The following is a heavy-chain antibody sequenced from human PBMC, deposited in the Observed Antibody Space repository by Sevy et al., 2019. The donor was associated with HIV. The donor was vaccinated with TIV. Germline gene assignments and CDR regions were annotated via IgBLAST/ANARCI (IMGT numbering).Heavy chain of an antibody. J-gene: IGHJ6*02. V-gene: IGHV4-59*11. CDR2: MFYIGKT. CDR3: AREDRDFRRSWRAYKAYGMDV. Sequence: SETLSLTCTVSGASINSHFWTWVRQSPGKGLEWIGYMFYIGKTTYNPSLKSRVASSAETSRKQFFLKLNSVTAADTAVYYCAREDRDFRRSWRAYKAYGMDVWGQGTTVTVSS. D-gene: IGHD3-16*01. CDR1: GASINSHF.